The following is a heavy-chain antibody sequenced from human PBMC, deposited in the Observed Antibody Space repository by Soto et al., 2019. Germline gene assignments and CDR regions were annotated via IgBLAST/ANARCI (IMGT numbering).Heavy chain of an antibody. CDR1: GFTFSSYG. Sequence: QPGGSLRLSCAASGFTFSSYGMHWVRQAPGKGLEWVAVISYDGSNKYYADSVKGRFTISRDNSKNTLYLQMNSLRAEDTAVYYCAKDLYPGPMTPGAIYYYYGMDVWGQGTTVTVSS. J-gene: IGHJ6*02. V-gene: IGHV3-30*18. CDR3: AKDLYPGPMTPGAIYYYYGMDV. CDR2: ISYDGSNK. D-gene: IGHD1-26*01.